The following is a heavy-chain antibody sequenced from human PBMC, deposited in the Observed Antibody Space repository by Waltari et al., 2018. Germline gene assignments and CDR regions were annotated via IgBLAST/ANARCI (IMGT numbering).Heavy chain of an antibody. D-gene: IGHD2-2*01. CDR1: GFTFSSYA. V-gene: IGHV3-23*04. CDR3: AKDRYCNYISCYGGWVY. Sequence: EVQLVESGGGLVQPGGSLRLSCAASGFTFSSYAMSWVRQAPGKGQDEPSVVSGSGDNTYYADSVKRRFTISRDNSKNTLYLQMNSLRADDTATYYCAKDRYCNYISCYGGWVYWGQGNLVTVSS. J-gene: IGHJ4*02. CDR2: VSGSGDNT.